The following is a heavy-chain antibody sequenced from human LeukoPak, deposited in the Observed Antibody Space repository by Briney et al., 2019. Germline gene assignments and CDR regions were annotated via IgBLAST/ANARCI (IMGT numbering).Heavy chain of an antibody. Sequence: PGRSLRLSCAASGFTFDDYGMSWVHQAPGKGLEWVSGINWNGGSTGYADSVKGRFTISRDNAKNSLYLQMNSLRAEDTALYYCARSSPPYSSGWYDYWGQGTLVTVSS. CDR2: INWNGGST. CDR1: GFTFDDYG. V-gene: IGHV3-20*04. D-gene: IGHD6-19*01. CDR3: ARSSPPYSSGWYDY. J-gene: IGHJ4*02.